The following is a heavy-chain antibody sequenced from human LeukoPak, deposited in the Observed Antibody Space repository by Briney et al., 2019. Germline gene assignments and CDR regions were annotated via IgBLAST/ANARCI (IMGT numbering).Heavy chain of an antibody. CDR2: MNPNSGNT. D-gene: IGHD4-17*01. CDR3: ARAVGLYGDKRGQYYGMDV. V-gene: IGHV1-8*01. Sequence: ASVKVSCKASGYTFTSYDINWVRQATGQGLEWMGWMNPNSGNTGYAQKFQGRVTMTRSTSISTAYMELSSLRSEDTAVYYCARAVGLYGDKRGQYYGMDVWGQGTTVTVSS. CDR1: GYTFTSYD. J-gene: IGHJ6*02.